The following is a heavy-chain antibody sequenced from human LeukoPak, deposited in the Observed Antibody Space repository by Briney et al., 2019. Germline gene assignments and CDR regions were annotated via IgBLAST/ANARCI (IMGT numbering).Heavy chain of an antibody. J-gene: IGHJ5*02. V-gene: IGHV4-39*01. D-gene: IGHD4-23*01. CDR2: INYGGSP. CDR1: GGSINSNSYY. Sequence: SETLSLTCTVSGGSINSNSYYWGWLRQPPGKGPEWIASINYGGSPRCNPSLKSRVTISVDTSKSQFSLKLTSVTVADTAVYYCARQDDNDHGGPNWFDPWGQGTLVTVSS. CDR3: ARQDDNDHGGPNWFDP.